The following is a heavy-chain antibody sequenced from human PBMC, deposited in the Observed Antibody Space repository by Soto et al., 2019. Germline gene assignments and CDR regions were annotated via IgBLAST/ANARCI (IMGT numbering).Heavy chain of an antibody. CDR3: AREAFGELFHAFDI. CDR1: GFTFSSYG. Sequence: QVQLVESGGGVVQPGRSLRLSCAASGFTFSSYGMHWVRQAPGKGLEWVAVIWYDGSNKYYADSVKGRFTISRDNSKNTLCLQMNSLRAEDTAVYYCAREAFGELFHAFDIWGQGTMVTVSS. CDR2: IWYDGSNK. J-gene: IGHJ3*02. D-gene: IGHD3-10*01. V-gene: IGHV3-33*01.